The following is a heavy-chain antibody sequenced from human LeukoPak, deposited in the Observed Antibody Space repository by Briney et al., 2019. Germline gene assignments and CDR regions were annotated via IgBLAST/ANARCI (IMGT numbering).Heavy chain of an antibody. CDR2: IYPGDSDT. CDR1: GYTFTTYW. D-gene: IGHD1-26*01. Sequence: GESLKISCKGFGYTFTTYWIGWVRQMPGKVLEWMGIIYPGDSDTRYSPSFQGQVTISADKSISTAYLQWSSLKASDTAMYYCARLDGSGSYPPYFDYWGQGTLVTVSS. CDR3: ARLDGSGSYPPYFDY. V-gene: IGHV5-51*01. J-gene: IGHJ4*02.